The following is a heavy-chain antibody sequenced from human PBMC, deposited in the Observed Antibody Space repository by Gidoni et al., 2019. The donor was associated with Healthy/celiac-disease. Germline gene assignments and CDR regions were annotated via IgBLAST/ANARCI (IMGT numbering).Heavy chain of an antibody. Sequence: QVQLVESGGGVVQPGRSLRLSCAASGFTFSSYGMHWVRQAPGKGLEWVAVISYDGSNKYYADSVKGRFTISRDNSKNTLYLQMNSLRAEDTAVYYCAKDQDTAMVTGYYYYGMDVWGQGTTVTVSS. CDR3: AKDQDTAMVTGYYYYGMDV. CDR1: GFTFSSYG. D-gene: IGHD5-18*01. J-gene: IGHJ6*02. CDR2: ISYDGSNK. V-gene: IGHV3-30*18.